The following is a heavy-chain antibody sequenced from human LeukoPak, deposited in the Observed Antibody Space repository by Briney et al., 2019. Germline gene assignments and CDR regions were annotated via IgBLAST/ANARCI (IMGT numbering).Heavy chain of an antibody. D-gene: IGHD4-17*01. V-gene: IGHV1-18*01. Sequence: ASVKVSCKPFGYTFTSYGITWVRQAPGQGLEWMGWISAYNGNTNYARKFQGRVTMSTDTSTSTAYMELRSLKSDDTAVYYCARGGDYEYFQHWGQGTLVTVSS. CDR1: GYTFTSYG. CDR3: ARGGDYEYFQH. J-gene: IGHJ1*01. CDR2: ISAYNGNT.